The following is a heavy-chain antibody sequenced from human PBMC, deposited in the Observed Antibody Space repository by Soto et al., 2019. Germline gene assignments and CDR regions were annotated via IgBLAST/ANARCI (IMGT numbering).Heavy chain of an antibody. CDR3: ATQGRYVDRPGSYPNCIDT. Sequence: SETLSLTCTVSGGSISRSTYYWAWIRQPPGKGLEWIGSMYYGGSIYYNPSLKSRVTISADTSKNQFSLKLNSVTAADTAVYYCATQGRYVDRPGSYPNCIDTWGQGTLVTVSS. V-gene: IGHV4-39*01. CDR1: GGSISRSTYY. J-gene: IGHJ5*02. D-gene: IGHD5-12*01. CDR2: MYYGGSI.